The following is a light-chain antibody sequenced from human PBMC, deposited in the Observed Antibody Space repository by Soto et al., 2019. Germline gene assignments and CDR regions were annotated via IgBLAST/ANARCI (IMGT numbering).Light chain of an antibody. CDR2: GAS. Sequence: ETVPTQYPCTPFLCPGARGTRHARASQSVSNNYLAWYQQKPGQAPRLLIYGASNRATGIPDRFSGSGSGTDFTLTISRLEPEDFAVYYCQQYGSSGTFGQGTKV. V-gene: IGKV3-20*01. CDR1: QSVSNNY. CDR3: QQYGSSGT. J-gene: IGKJ1*01.